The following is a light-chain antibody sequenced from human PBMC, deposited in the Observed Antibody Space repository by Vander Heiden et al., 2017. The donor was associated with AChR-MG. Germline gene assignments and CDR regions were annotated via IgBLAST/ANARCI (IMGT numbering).Light chain of an antibody. J-gene: IGKJ4*01. CDR2: DAS. V-gene: IGKV3-11*01. CDR3: QQRSNWGLT. CDR1: QSVSSY. Sequence: EIVLTQSPATLSLSPGERDTLSCRASQSVSSYLTWYQQKPGQAPRLLIYDASNRATGIPARFSGSGSGTDFTLTISSLEPEDFAVYYCQQRSNWGLTFGGGTKVEIK.